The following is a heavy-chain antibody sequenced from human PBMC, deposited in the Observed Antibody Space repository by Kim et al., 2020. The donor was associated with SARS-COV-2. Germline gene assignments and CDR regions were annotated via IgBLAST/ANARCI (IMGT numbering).Heavy chain of an antibody. V-gene: IGHV4-31*03. CDR1: GDSIRSGGKF. J-gene: IGHJ4*02. CDR2: ISYSGNS. CDR3: ARGQPLDY. D-gene: IGHD2-2*01. Sequence: SETLSLTCSVSGDSIRSGGKFWTWIRQHPAKGLEWIGYISYSGNSHYSPSLRSRVSISLQTSENQFSLELTSLTAADTAVYYCARGQPLDYGGQGILVTVSS.